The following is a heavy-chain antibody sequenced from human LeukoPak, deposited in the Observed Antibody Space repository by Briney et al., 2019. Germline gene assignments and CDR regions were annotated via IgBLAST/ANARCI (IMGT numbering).Heavy chain of an antibody. CDR1: GFTVSSNY. Sequence: GGSLRLSCAASGFTVSSNYMSWVRQAPGKGLEWVSVIYSGGGTYYADSVKGRFTISRDNSKNTLYLQMNSLRAEDTAVYYCARDRSSFNGMDVWGQGTTVTVSS. J-gene: IGHJ6*02. V-gene: IGHV3-53*01. CDR2: IYSGGGT. CDR3: ARDRSSFNGMDV.